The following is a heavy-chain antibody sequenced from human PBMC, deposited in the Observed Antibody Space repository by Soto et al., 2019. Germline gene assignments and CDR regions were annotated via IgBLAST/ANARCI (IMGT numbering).Heavy chain of an antibody. CDR1: GYTFISYG. J-gene: IGHJ4*02. CDR3: ARAGYATSWLGIFHTGVHGAEIDF. V-gene: IGHV1-18*01. D-gene: IGHD6-13*01. CDR2: ISTYNGKT. Sequence: ASVKVSCKASGYTFISYGIAWVRQAPGQGLEWMGWISTYNGKTNYAQKFQDRVTMTTDTSTSTAYMDVRSLRSDDTALYYCARAGYATSWLGIFHTGVHGAEIDFWGQGTLVTVSS.